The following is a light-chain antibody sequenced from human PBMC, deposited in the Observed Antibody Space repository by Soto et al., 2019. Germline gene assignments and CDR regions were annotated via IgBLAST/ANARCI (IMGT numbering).Light chain of an antibody. Sequence: QSALTQPASVSGSPRQSITISCTGTSSDVGNYNLVSWYQQHPGEAPKLLIYEGSKRPSGVSNRFSGSKFGNTASLTISGLQAEDEVDYYCCSYAGDSTWVFGGGTKVTVL. CDR1: SSDVGNYNL. CDR3: CSYAGDSTWV. V-gene: IGLV2-23*01. J-gene: IGLJ3*02. CDR2: EGS.